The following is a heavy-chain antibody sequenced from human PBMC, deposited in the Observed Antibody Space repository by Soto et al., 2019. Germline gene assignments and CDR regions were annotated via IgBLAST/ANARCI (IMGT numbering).Heavy chain of an antibody. V-gene: IGHV2-5*02. Sequence: QITLKESGPTLLKPTQTLTLTCTYSGFSLSTSGVGVGWIRQPPGKALEWLALIFWDDDKRYSPSLRSRLTITKDTSKNQVIITMTNMDPVDTATYYCAHRLTGRPFFDYWGQGSLVTVSS. CDR3: AHRLTGRPFFDY. CDR2: IFWDDDK. J-gene: IGHJ4*02. CDR1: GFSLSTSGVG.